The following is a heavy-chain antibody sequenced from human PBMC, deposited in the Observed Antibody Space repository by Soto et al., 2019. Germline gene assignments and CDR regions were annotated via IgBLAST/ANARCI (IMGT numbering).Heavy chain of an antibody. D-gene: IGHD3-3*01. V-gene: IGHV4-34*01. Sequence: SETLSLTCTVYGGSFSGYYWSWIRQPPGKGLEWIGEINHSGSTNYNPSLKSRVTMSVDTSKNQFSLRLSSVTAADTAIYYCATRITVFGLLIPPFDPWGQGTQVTVSS. CDR3: ATRITVFGLLIPPFDP. J-gene: IGHJ5*02. CDR1: GGSFSGYY. CDR2: INHSGST.